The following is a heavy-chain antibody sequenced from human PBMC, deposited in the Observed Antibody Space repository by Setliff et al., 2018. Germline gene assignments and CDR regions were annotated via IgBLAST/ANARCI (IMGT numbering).Heavy chain of an antibody. CDR1: GYILNSYG. V-gene: IGHV1-18*01. CDR2: ISVYTGNT. D-gene: IGHD2-8*01. CDR3: SRLVRYCSKTTCQTASGAEL. Sequence: ASVKVSCKASGYILNSYGITWVRQAPGQGLEWMGWISVYTGNTNYAPKLQGRVTMTTDASTSTAYMELRGLTSDDTAVYYCSRLVRYCSKTTCQTASGAELWGQGTLVTVSS. J-gene: IGHJ4*02.